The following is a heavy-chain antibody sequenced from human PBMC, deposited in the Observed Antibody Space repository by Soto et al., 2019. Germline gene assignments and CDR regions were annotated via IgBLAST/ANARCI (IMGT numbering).Heavy chain of an antibody. CDR1: GGTFSSYA. CDR2: IIPIFGTA. Sequence: QVQLVQSGAEVKKPGSSVKVSCKASGGTFSSYAISWVRQATGQGLEWMGGIIPIFGTAYYAQKFHGRVTITADESTSTAYMELSSLRSEDTAVYYCASVWPVLDTAQAWGQGTLVTVSS. V-gene: IGHV1-69*12. CDR3: ASVWPVLDTAQA. D-gene: IGHD5-18*01. J-gene: IGHJ5*02.